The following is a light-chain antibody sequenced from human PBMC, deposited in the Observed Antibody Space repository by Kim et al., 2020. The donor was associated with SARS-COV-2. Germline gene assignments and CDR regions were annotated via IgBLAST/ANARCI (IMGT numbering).Light chain of an antibody. CDR1: QSISSNY. V-gene: IGKV3-20*01. CDR2: GAS. Sequence: LSPGESATLSCRASQSISSNYLTWYRQKPGQAPRLLIYGASSRATGVPDRFSGSGSGTDFTLTISRLEPEDFAVYYCQQYGSSPYTFGQGTKLEI. J-gene: IGKJ2*01. CDR3: QQYGSSPYT.